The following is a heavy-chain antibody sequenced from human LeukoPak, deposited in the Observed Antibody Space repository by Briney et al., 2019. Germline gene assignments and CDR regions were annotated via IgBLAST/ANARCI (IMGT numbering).Heavy chain of an antibody. CDR3: ARVISQATSYFDY. CDR1: GYTFTGYY. CDR2: INPNSGGT. V-gene: IGHV1-2*02. J-gene: IGHJ4*02. Sequence: ASVKVSCKASGYTFTGYYMHWVRQAPGQGLEWMGWINPNSGGTNYAQKFQGRVTMTRDTSISTAYMELSRLRSDDTAVYYCARVISQATSYFDYRGQGTLVTVSS. D-gene: IGHD5-12*01.